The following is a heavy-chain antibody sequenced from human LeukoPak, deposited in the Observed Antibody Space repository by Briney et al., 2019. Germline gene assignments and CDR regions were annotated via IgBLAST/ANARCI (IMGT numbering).Heavy chain of an antibody. D-gene: IGHD5-12*01. CDR1: GFTFSRCD. Sequence: PGGSLRLSCAGSGFTFSRCDMNWVRQAPGKGLEWVSAISGSGDSTCYAESVKGRFTISRDNSKNTLYLQMNSLRAEDTAVYYCAKAPGWLRPGDPLPDYWGQGTLVTVSS. CDR3: AKAPGWLRPGDPLPDY. J-gene: IGHJ4*02. V-gene: IGHV3-23*01. CDR2: ISGSGDST.